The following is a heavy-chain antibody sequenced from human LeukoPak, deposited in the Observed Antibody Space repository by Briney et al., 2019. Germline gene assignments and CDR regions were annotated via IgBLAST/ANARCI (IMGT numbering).Heavy chain of an antibody. CDR1: GFTVSSNY. CDR2: IYSGGST. V-gene: IGHV3-66*01. D-gene: IGHD3-10*01. CDR3: ATLVRGGLLYYYYYMDV. Sequence: GGSLRLSCAASGFTVSSNYMSWVRQAPGKGLEWVSVIYSGGSTYYADSVKGRFTISRDNSKNTLYLQMNTLRAEDTAVYYCATLVRGGLLYYYYYMDVWGKGTTVTISS. J-gene: IGHJ6*03.